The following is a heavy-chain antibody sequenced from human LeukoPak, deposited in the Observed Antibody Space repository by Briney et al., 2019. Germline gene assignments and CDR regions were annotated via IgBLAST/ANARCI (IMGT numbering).Heavy chain of an antibody. V-gene: IGHV1-2*02. CDR1: GYTFTDYF. J-gene: IGHJ4*02. CDR3: ARGDGSGRYCIEY. Sequence: ASVNVSCKASGYTFTDYFMHWVRQAPGQGLEWMSWINPNSGGTNYAQRFQGRVTMTRATSISTVYMELSRLTSDDTAVYYCARGDGSGRYCIEYWGQGTPVAVAS. CDR2: INPNSGGT. D-gene: IGHD3-10*01.